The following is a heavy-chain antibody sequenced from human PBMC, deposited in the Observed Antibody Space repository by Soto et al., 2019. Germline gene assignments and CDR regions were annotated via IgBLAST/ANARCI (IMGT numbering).Heavy chain of an antibody. D-gene: IGHD3-16*01. CDR2: ISYDGSNK. J-gene: IGHJ4*02. Sequence: QVQLAESGGGVVQPGRSLRLSCAASGFTFSSYGMHWVRQAPGKGLEWVAVISYDGSNKYYADSVKGRFTISRDNSKNTLYLQMNSLRAEDTAVYYCAKEGHYDYIWGSYQLWGQGTLVTVSS. V-gene: IGHV3-30*18. CDR1: GFTFSSYG. CDR3: AKEGHYDYIWGSYQL.